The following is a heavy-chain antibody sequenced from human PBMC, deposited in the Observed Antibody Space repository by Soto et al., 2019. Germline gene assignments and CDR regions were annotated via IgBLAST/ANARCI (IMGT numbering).Heavy chain of an antibody. Sequence: QVQLVQSGAEVKKAGASEKVSCKAAGYTFTRYYMHWVRQAPGQGLEWMGIINPSGGSRSYAQRFQGRVTMTRDTSTRTVYMELSSLRSEDTAVYYCARFCGSGAFDIWGQGTMVTVSS. D-gene: IGHD3-10*01. J-gene: IGHJ3*02. CDR2: INPSGGSR. CDR3: ARFCGSGAFDI. V-gene: IGHV1-46*03. CDR1: GYTFTRYY.